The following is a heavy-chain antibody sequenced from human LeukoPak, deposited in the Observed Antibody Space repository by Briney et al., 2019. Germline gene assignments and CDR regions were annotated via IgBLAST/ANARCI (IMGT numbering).Heavy chain of an antibody. CDR1: GGTFSSYA. D-gene: IGHD3-22*01. V-gene: IGHV1-69*05. J-gene: IGHJ4*02. Sequence: ASVKVSCKASGGTFSSYAISWVRQAPGQGLEWMGRIIPIFGTANYAQKFQGRVTSTTDESTSTAYMELSSLRSEDTAVYYCARDRYYYDSSGYPPTWGIGYWGQGTLVTVSS. CDR3: ARDRYYYDSSGYPPTWGIGY. CDR2: IIPIFGTA.